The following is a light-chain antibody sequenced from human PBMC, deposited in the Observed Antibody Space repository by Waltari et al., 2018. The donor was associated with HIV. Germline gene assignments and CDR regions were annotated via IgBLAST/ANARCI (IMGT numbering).Light chain of an antibody. Sequence: DIQMTQSPSSLSASVGDRVTITCRASQGISNYLAWYQQKPGKVPKLLIYAASTLQSGVPSRFSGSGSGTDFTLTISGLQPEDVATYYCQKYNSASFTFGPGTKVDIK. J-gene: IGKJ3*01. CDR3: QKYNSASFT. CDR1: QGISNY. CDR2: AAS. V-gene: IGKV1-27*01.